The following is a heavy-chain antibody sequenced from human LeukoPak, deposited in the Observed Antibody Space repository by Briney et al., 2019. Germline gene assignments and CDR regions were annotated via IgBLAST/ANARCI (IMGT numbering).Heavy chain of an antibody. D-gene: IGHD6-19*01. CDR2: IYYSGST. CDR3: ARLGSGQNWFDP. J-gene: IGHJ5*02. V-gene: IGHV4-39*01. Sequence: SETLSLTCTVSGGSISSSSYYWGWIRQPPGKGLEWIGSIYYSGSTYYNPSLKSRVTISVDTSKNQFSLKLSSVTAADTAVYYCARLGSGQNWFDPWGQGTLATVSS. CDR1: GGSISSSSYY.